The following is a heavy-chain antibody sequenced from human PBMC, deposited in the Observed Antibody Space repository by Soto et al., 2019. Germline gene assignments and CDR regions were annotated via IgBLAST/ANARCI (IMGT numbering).Heavy chain of an antibody. J-gene: IGHJ3*02. CDR1: GGSISSGGYY. CDR2: IYYSGST. V-gene: IGHV4-31*03. D-gene: IGHD3-22*01. CDR3: ARVDYYYDSSGYHGESFDI. Sequence: SETLSLTCTVSGGSISSGGYYWSWIRQHPGKGPEWIGYIYYSGSTYYNPSLKSRVTISVDTSKNQFSLKLSSVTAADTAVYYCARVDYYYDSSGYHGESFDIWGQGTMVTVSS.